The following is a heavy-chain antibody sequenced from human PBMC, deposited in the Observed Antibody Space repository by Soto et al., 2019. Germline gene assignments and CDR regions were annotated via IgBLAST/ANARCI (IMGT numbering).Heavy chain of an antibody. CDR2: IYWDDDK. J-gene: IGHJ4*02. CDR1: GFSLSTSGVG. CDR3: AHTTYYSCSRSYYRSENFDY. D-gene: IGHD3-10*01. Sequence: QITLKESGPTLVKPTQTLTLTCTFSGFSLSTSGVGVGWIRQPPGKALEWLALIYWDDDKRYSPSLKSRLTITTYSSKNQLVLTMTNIDPVDTATYYCAHTTYYSCSRSYYRSENFDYWGQGTLVTVSS. V-gene: IGHV2-5*02.